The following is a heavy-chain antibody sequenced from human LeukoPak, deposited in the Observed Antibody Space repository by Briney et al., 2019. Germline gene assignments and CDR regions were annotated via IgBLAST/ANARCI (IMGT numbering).Heavy chain of an antibody. CDR3: AEDEATMVRGVISDYYYYMDV. CDR1: GFTFSSYG. Sequence: GGSLRLSCAASGFTFSSYGMHWVRQAPGKGLEWVAFIRYDGSNKYYADSVKGRFTISRDNSKNTLYLQMNSLRAEDTAVYYCAEDEATMVRGVISDYYYYMDVWGKGTTVTVSS. V-gene: IGHV3-30*02. D-gene: IGHD3-10*01. CDR2: IRYDGSNK. J-gene: IGHJ6*03.